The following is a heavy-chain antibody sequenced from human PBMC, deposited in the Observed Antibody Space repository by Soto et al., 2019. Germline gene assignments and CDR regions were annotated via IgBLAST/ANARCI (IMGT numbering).Heavy chain of an antibody. J-gene: IGHJ4*02. D-gene: IGHD3-9*01. V-gene: IGHV1-24*01. Sequence: ASVKVSCKVSGYTLTELSMHWVRQAPGKGLEWMGGFDPEDGETIYAQKFQGRVTMTEDTSTDTAYMELSSLRSEDTAVYYCATGAILTGYYFRAFDYWGQGTLVTVSS. CDR2: FDPEDGET. CDR3: ATGAILTGYYFRAFDY. CDR1: GYTLTELS.